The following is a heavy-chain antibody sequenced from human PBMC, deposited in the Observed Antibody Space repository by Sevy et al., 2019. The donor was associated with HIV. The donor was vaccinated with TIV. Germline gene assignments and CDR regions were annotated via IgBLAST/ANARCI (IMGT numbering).Heavy chain of an antibody. V-gene: IGHV3-74*01. J-gene: IGHJ4*02. Sequence: GGSLRLSCAASGFTSNNFWLHWVRQAPGKGLVWVSRINSDGESTGYADFVKGRFTISRDNAKNTAYLQMNSLRADDTAIYYCARGTRGVVDSWCQGTLVTVSS. CDR3: ARGTRGVVDS. CDR1: GFTSNNFW. D-gene: IGHD3-10*01. CDR2: INSDGEST.